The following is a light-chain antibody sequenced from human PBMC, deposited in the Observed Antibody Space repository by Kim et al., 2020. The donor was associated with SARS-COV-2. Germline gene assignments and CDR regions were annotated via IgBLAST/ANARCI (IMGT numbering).Light chain of an antibody. CDR2: EVS. CDR3: CSYAGGSTWV. Sequence: QSALTQPASVSGSPGQSITISCTGTSSDVGSYNLVSWYQQYPGKAPKVMIYEVSKRPSGVSNRFSGSKSGNTASLTISGLQAEDEADYYCCSYAGGSTWVFGGGTQLTVL. CDR1: SSDVGSYNL. J-gene: IGLJ3*02. V-gene: IGLV2-23*02.